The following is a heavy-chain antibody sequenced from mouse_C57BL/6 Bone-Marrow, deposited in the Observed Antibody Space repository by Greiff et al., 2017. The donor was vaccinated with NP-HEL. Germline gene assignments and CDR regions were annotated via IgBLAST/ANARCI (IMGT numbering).Heavy chain of an antibody. J-gene: IGHJ3*01. V-gene: IGHV5-4*01. D-gene: IGHD1-1*01. CDR2: ISDGGSYT. CDR3: AREGHYYGSSSAWFAY. CDR1: GFTFSSYA. Sequence: DVMLVESGGGLVKPGGSLKLSCAASGFTFSSYAMSWVRQTPEKRLEWVATISDGGSYTYYPDNVKGRFTISIDNAKNNLYLHMSHLKSEYTAMYSGAREGHYYGSSSAWFAYWGQGTLVTVSA.